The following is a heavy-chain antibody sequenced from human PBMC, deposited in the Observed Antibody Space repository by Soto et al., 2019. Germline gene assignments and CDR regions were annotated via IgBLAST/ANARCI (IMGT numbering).Heavy chain of an antibody. CDR1: GYSFNNYY. CDR3: ARDRGRTDWENEALEI. CDR2: FNPSDGDT. V-gene: IGHV1-46*02. Sequence: QVNLVQSGAEVKKPGASVKLSCQASGYSFNNYYMHWVRQASRQGLEWMGMFNPSDGDTRYAQQFQGRVTVTGDTPTSTLYMELRSLRYEDTAVYFCARDRGRTDWENEALEIWGQGTMVTVSS. D-gene: IGHD1-26*01. J-gene: IGHJ3*02.